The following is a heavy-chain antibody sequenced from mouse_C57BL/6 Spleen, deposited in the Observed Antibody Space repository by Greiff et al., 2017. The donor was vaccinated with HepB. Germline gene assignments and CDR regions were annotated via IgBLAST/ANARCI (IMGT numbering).Heavy chain of an antibody. Sequence: QVQLQQSGAELVKPGASVKISCKASGYAFSSYWMNWVKQRPGKGLEWIGQIYPGDGDTNYNGKFKGKATLTADKSSSTAYMQLSSLTSEDSAVYFCARGHDYDKAMDYWGQGTSVTVSS. CDR1: GYAFSSYW. J-gene: IGHJ4*01. CDR3: ARGHDYDKAMDY. D-gene: IGHD2-4*01. V-gene: IGHV1-80*01. CDR2: IYPGDGDT.